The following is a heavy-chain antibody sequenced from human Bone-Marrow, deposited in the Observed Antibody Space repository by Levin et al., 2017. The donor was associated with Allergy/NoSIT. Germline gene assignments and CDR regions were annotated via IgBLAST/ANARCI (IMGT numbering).Heavy chain of an antibody. CDR3: ARDSLAVAGLSHWFDP. J-gene: IGHJ5*02. D-gene: IGHD6-19*01. CDR2: IYYSGST. Sequence: MASETLSLTCTVSGGSISSYYWSWIRQPPGKGLEWIGYIYYSGSTNYNPSLKSRVTISVDTSKNQFSLKLSSVTAADTAVYYCARDSLAVAGLSHWFDPWGQGTLVTVSS. CDR1: GGSISSYY. V-gene: IGHV4-59*01.